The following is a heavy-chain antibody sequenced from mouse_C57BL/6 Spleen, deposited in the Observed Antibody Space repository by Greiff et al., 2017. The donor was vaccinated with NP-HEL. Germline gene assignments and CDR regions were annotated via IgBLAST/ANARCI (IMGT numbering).Heavy chain of an antibody. CDR1: GYAFSSSW. V-gene: IGHV1-82*01. CDR3: SQEEGGDVDSSVMDY. CDR2: IYPGDGDT. D-gene: IGHD3-2*02. J-gene: IGHJ4*01. Sequence: QVQLQQSGPELVKPGASVKISCKASGYAFSSSWMNWVKQRPGKGLEWIGRIYPGDGDTNYNGKFKGKATLTVDKSSSTAHMQLSSLTSEDSAVYFCSQEEGGDVDSSVMDYWGQGTSVTVSS.